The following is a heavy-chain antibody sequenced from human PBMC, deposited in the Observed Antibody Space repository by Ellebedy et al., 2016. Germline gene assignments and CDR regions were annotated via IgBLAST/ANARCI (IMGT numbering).Heavy chain of an antibody. Sequence: SVKVSCXASGFTFTSSAVQWVRQARGQRLEWIGWIVVGSGNTNYAQKFQERVTITRDMSTSTAYMELSSLRSEDTAVYYCAADRRSIAAAVTGDYWGQGTLVTVSS. J-gene: IGHJ4*02. D-gene: IGHD6-13*01. CDR3: AADRRSIAAAVTGDY. CDR1: GFTFTSSA. V-gene: IGHV1-58*01. CDR2: IVVGSGNT.